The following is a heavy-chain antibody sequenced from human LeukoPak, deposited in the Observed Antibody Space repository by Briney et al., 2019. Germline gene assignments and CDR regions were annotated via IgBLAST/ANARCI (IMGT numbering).Heavy chain of an antibody. CDR1: DGSISSSYW. J-gene: IGHJ4*02. D-gene: IGHD2-15*01. Sequence: SGTLSLTCAVSDGSISSSYWWCWVRQPPGKGVWWSGEIYHSGSTNYNPSLKSRATISVDKSKHQFALKLSSVAAADTAVYYWARAVLSCYDYWGQGTLVTVSS. CDR3: ARAVLSCYDY. V-gene: IGHV4-4*02. CDR2: IYHSGST.